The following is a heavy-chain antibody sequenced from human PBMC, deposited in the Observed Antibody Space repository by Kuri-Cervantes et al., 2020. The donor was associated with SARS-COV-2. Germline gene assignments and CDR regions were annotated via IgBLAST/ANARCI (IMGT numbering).Heavy chain of an antibody. V-gene: IGHV1-3*01. J-gene: IGHJ6*02. Sequence: ASVKVSCKTSGYTFTTASLHWVRQAPGQSLEWLGWIRVGSGYTQYSQKFQGRVTITRDTSASTAYMELSSLRSEDKAVYYCASSLVPAVVYGMDVWGQGSTVTVSS. D-gene: IGHD2-2*01. CDR2: IRVGSGYT. CDR3: ASSLVPAVVYGMDV. CDR1: GYTFTTAS.